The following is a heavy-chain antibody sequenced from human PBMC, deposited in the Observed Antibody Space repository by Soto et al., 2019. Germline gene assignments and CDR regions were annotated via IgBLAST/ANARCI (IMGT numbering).Heavy chain of an antibody. V-gene: IGHV1-18*01. CDR3: ARRGYSYGQYTWFDP. CDR2: ISAYNGNT. CDR1: GYTFTSYG. D-gene: IGHD5-18*01. J-gene: IGHJ5*02. Sequence: ASVKVSCKASGYTFTSYGISWVRQAPGQGLEWMGWISAYNGNTNYAQKLQGRVTMTTDTSTSTAYMELRSLRSDDTAVYYCARRGYSYGQYTWFDPWGQGTLVTVSS.